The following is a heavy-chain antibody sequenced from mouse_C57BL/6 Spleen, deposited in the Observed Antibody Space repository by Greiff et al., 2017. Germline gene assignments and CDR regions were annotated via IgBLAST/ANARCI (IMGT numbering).Heavy chain of an antibody. V-gene: IGHV3-6*01. CDR3: AREGDGYDGFAY. CDR2: ISYDGSN. J-gene: IGHJ3*01. Sequence: EVKVEESGPGLVKPSQSLSLTCSVTGYSITSGYYWNWIRQFPGNKLEWMGYISYDGSNNYNPSLKNRISITRDTSKNQFFLKLNSVTTEDTATYYCAREGDGYDGFAYWGQGTLVTVSA. D-gene: IGHD2-2*01. CDR1: GYSITSGYY.